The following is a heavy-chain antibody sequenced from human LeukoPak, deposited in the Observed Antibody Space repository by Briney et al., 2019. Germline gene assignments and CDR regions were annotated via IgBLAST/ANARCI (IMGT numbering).Heavy chain of an antibody. D-gene: IGHD2-15*01. J-gene: IGHJ5*02. CDR2: INHSGST. CDR3: ARRRGYCSGGSCYSGRNWFDP. V-gene: IGHV4-34*01. Sequence: SETLSLTCAVYGGSFSGYYWSWIRQPPGKGLEWIGEINHSGSTNYNPSLKSRVTISVDTSKNQFSLKLSSVTAADTAVYYCARRRGYCSGGSCYSGRNWFDPWGQGTLVTVSS. CDR1: GGSFSGYY.